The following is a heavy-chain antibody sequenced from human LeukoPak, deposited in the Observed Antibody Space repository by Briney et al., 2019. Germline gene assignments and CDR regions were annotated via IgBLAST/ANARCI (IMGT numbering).Heavy chain of an antibody. CDR2: IQYDGSNQ. V-gene: IGHV3-30*02. CDR3: AKDRCSNGIGCLYYDMDV. CDR1: GFTFSSYG. D-gene: IGHD2-8*01. Sequence: PGGSLRLSCAASGFTFSSYGMHWVRHAPGKGLEWVAYIQYDGSNQQYADSVKGRFIISRDRSKNIPYLQMNSLRAEDTAVYYCAKDRCSNGIGCLYYDMDVWGKGTAVTISS. J-gene: IGHJ6*04.